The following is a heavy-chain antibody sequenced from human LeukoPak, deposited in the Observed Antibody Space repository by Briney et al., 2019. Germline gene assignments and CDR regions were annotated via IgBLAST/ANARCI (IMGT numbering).Heavy chain of an antibody. Sequence: PGGSLRLSCAVSGFTLISNYMSWVRQAPGKGLEGVSTIYSGGTTYYADSVKGRFTISRDNSKNTLYLQMDSLRAEDTAVYYCAREIGGALHYFDYWGQGTLVTVSS. D-gene: IGHD1-26*01. J-gene: IGHJ4*02. CDR1: GFTLISNY. CDR2: IYSGGTT. CDR3: AREIGGALHYFDY. V-gene: IGHV3-53*01.